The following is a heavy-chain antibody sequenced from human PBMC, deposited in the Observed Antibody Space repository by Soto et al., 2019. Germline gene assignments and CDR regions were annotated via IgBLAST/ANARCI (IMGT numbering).Heavy chain of an antibody. CDR1: GFTFSSYG. V-gene: IGHV3-33*01. J-gene: IGHJ6*02. D-gene: IGHD1-26*01. Sequence: QVQLVESGGGVVQPGRSLRLSCAASGFTFSSYGMHWVRQAPGKGLEWVAVIWYDGSNKYYADSVKGRFTISRDNSKNTLYLQMNSLRAEDTAVYYCARGWYSGSYFPCRVVWGQGTTVTVSS. CDR2: IWYDGSNK. CDR3: ARGWYSGSYFPCRVV.